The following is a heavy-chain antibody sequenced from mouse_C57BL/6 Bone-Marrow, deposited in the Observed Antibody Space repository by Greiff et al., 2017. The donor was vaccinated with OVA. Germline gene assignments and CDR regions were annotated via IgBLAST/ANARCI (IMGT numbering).Heavy chain of an antibody. Sequence: QVQLKEPGAELVMPGASVKLSCKASGYTFTSYWMHWVKQRPGQGLEWIGEIDPSASYTNYNQKFKGKSTLTVDKSSSTAYMQLSSLTSEDSAVYYCARDTTVVDYYAMDYWGQGTSVTVSS. V-gene: IGHV1-69*01. J-gene: IGHJ4*01. CDR1: GYTFTSYW. D-gene: IGHD1-1*01. CDR2: IDPSASYT. CDR3: ARDTTVVDYYAMDY.